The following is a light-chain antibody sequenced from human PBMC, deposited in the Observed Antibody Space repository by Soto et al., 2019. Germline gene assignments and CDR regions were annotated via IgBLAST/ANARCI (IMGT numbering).Light chain of an antibody. Sequence: EIVMTQSPATLSLSPGERATLSCRASQSVRSNFAWYQHKPGQAPRLLIYAASTRATAVPARFSASGSGTEFTLTISGLQSEDVAVYYCHQYGHWSEAFGQGTRLEIK. V-gene: IGKV3-15*01. CDR1: QSVRSN. CDR3: HQYGHWSEA. J-gene: IGKJ5*01. CDR2: AAS.